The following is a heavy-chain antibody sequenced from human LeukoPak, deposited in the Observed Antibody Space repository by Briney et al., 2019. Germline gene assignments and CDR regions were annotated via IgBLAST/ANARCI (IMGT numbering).Heavy chain of an antibody. Sequence: GRSLRLSCAASGFTFSSYGMHWVRQAPGKGLEWVAVISYDGNNRYYADSVKGRFTISRDNSKNTLYLQMNSLRAEDTAVYYCARGERDCSGGSCLLYGMDVWGQGTTVTVSS. D-gene: IGHD2-15*01. V-gene: IGHV3-30-3*01. CDR2: ISYDGNNR. J-gene: IGHJ6*02. CDR3: ARGERDCSGGSCLLYGMDV. CDR1: GFTFSSYG.